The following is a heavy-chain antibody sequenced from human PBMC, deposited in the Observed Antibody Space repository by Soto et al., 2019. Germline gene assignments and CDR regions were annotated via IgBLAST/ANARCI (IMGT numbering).Heavy chain of an antibody. V-gene: IGHV3-11*03. CDR2: ISPSSTST. CDR1: GFTFSDYY. Sequence: GGSLRLSCAASGFTFSDYYMSWIRQAPGKGLEWVSYISPSSTSTKYADSVKGRFTIPRDNAKTSLYLQINSLRAEDTAVYYCARLRLTGYFDYWGQGTLVTVSS. CDR3: ARLRLTGYFDY. J-gene: IGHJ4*02.